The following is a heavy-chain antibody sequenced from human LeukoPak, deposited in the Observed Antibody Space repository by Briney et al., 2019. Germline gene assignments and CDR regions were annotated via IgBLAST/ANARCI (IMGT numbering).Heavy chain of an antibody. J-gene: IGHJ6*03. V-gene: IGHV3-64*02. CDR1: GFTFSDYT. CDR2: ITANARSK. CDR3: ARGPSSYFYMDV. Sequence: GGSLRLSCAGSGFTFSDYTMHWVRQGPGKGLEYVSAITANARSKYHADSVRGRFTISRDNSKDTLYIQMGSLRPEDTAVYYCARGPSSYFYMDVWGKGTTVTISS.